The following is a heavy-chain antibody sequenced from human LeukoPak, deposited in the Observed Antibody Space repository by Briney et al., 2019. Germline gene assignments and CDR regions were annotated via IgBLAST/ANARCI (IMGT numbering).Heavy chain of an antibody. CDR1: GFTFSSYA. CDR2: VSDSGRGT. J-gene: IGHJ4*02. CDR3: AKGCGRTCYSDFDY. Sequence: QTGGSLRLSCAASGFTFSSYAMHWVRQAPGKGLEWVSIVSDSGRGTYYADSVKGRFSISRDNSKNTLYLQMNSLRAEDTAVYYCAKGCGRTCYSDFDYWGQGTVVTVSS. D-gene: IGHD2-21*02. V-gene: IGHV3-23*01.